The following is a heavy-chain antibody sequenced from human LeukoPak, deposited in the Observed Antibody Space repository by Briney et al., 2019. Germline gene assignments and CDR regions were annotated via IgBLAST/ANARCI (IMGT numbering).Heavy chain of an antibody. D-gene: IGHD3-10*01. V-gene: IGHV3-33*01. CDR2: IWDDGNNK. Sequence: GGSLRLSCAASGFSFSNHGMHWVRQVPGKRLEWVAVIWDDGNNKRYANSVNGRFTISRDNSENTLYLQMNGLTAEDTAMYYCARDSYQDYYGRFDPWGQGTLVIVSS. CDR3: ARDSYQDYYGRFDP. J-gene: IGHJ5*02. CDR1: GFSFSNHG.